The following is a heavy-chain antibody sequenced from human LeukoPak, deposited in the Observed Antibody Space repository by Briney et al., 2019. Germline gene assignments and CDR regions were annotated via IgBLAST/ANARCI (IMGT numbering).Heavy chain of an antibody. D-gene: IGHD2-2*01. Sequence: GASVKVSCKASGYSYITYGISWVRQAPGQGLEWMGWISAYNGNTNYAENLQGRVTLTTDRSTSTIYMELRSLRSDDTAVYFCARDTGPEAAMHHYYYMDVWGKGTTVTVS. CDR2: ISAYNGNT. J-gene: IGHJ6*03. V-gene: IGHV1-18*01. CDR3: ARDTGPEAAMHHYYYMDV. CDR1: GYSYITYG.